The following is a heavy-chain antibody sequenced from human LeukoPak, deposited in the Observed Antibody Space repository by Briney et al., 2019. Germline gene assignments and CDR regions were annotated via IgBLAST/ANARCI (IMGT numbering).Heavy chain of an antibody. V-gene: IGHV3-7*01. CDR3: ARDHIAAAGTTDY. CDR1: GFTFSSYW. D-gene: IGHD6-13*01. J-gene: IGHJ4*02. Sequence: GGSLRLSCAASGFTFSSYWMGWVRQAPGKGLEWEANIKQDGSEKYYVDSVKGRFTISRDNAKNSLYLQMNSLRAEDTAVYYCARDHIAAAGTTDYWGQGTLVTVSS. CDR2: IKQDGSEK.